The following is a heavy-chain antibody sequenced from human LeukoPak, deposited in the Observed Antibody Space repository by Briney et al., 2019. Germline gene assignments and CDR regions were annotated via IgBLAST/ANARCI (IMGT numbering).Heavy chain of an antibody. CDR1: GFTFSSYA. Sequence: GGSQRLSCAASGFTFSSYAMSWVRQAPGKGREWVSAIRGSGGSTYYANSVKGRFTISRDNSKNTLYLQMNSLRPEDTAVYYCAKGPLIVATTPLDYWGQGTLVTVSS. CDR3: AKGPLIVATTPLDY. D-gene: IGHD5-12*01. CDR2: IRGSGGST. V-gene: IGHV3-23*01. J-gene: IGHJ4*02.